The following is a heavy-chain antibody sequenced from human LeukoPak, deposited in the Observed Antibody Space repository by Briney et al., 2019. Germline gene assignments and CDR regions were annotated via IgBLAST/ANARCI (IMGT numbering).Heavy chain of an antibody. CDR2: VDHTGGT. V-gene: IGHV4-34*01. D-gene: IGHD2-15*01. J-gene: IGHJ4*02. Sequence: SETLSLTCAVFGGSFIDFYWSWIRQTPGKGLEWIGEVDHTGGTKYNSSLKSRVTISVDTSKNQFSLKLSSVTAADTAVYYCARGKYYCSGDSCSPPFDYWGRGALVTVSS. CDR3: ARGKYYCSGDSCSPPFDY. CDR1: GGSFIDFY.